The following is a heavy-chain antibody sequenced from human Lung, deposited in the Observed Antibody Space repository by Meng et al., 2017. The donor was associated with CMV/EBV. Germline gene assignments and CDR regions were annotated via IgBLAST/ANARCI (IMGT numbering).Heavy chain of an antibody. V-gene: IGHV3-20*04. J-gene: IGHJ4*02. Sequence: GGSLRLXCAASGFTFDDYGMSWVRQAPEKGLEWVSGINWNGGSTGYADSAKGRFTISRDNAKNSLSLQMNSLSAEDTAVYYCARGGSSWYYLDYWGQGTLVTVSS. CDR1: GFTFDDYG. D-gene: IGHD6-13*01. CDR3: ARGGSSWYYLDY. CDR2: INWNGGST.